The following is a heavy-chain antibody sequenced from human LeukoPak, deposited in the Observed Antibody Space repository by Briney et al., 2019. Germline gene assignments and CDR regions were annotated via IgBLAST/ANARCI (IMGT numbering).Heavy chain of an antibody. CDR2: IRSKANSYAT. CDR1: GFNVSSNY. J-gene: IGHJ4*02. CDR3: TRLAEYCSGGSCYLVDY. D-gene: IGHD2-15*01. Sequence: HAGGSLRLSCAASGFNVSSNYMSWVRQAPGKGLEWVGRIRSKANSYATAYAASVKGRFTISRDDSKNTAYLQMNSLKTEDTAVYYCTRLAEYCSGGSCYLVDYWGQGTLVTVSS. V-gene: IGHV3-73*01.